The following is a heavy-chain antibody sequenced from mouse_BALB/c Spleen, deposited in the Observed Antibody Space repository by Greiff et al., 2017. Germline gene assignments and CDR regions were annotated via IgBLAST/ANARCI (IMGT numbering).Heavy chain of an antibody. CDR1: GYSITSGYY. CDR2: ISYDGSN. D-gene: IGHD2-3*01. Sequence: ESGPGLVKPSQSLSLTCSVTGYSITSGYYWNWIRQFPGNKLEWMGYISYDGSNNYNPSLKNRISITRDTSKNQFFLKLNSVTTEDTATYYCARDRGYDPAWFAYWGQGTLVTVSA. CDR3: ARDRGYDPAWFAY. V-gene: IGHV3-6*02. J-gene: IGHJ3*01.